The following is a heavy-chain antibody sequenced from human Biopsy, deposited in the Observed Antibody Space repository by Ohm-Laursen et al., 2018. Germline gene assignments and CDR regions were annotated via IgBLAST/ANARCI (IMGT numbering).Heavy chain of an antibody. V-gene: IGHV4-4*07. Sequence: GTLSLTCSVSGGLNSNYYWSWVRQSAGKGLEWIGRLYTSGDTNYNPSLKSRVSVSEDTSRRQFSLRLTSVTAADTAVYYCTTGPKRLTGTSYFESWGRGILVTVSS. CDR1: GGLNSNYY. J-gene: IGHJ4*02. D-gene: IGHD1-7*01. CDR2: LYTSGDT. CDR3: TTGPKRLTGTSYFES.